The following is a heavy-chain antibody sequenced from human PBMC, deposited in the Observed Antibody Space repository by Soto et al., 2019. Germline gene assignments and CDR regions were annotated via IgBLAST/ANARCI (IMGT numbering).Heavy chain of an antibody. CDR1: GFSLGTTGMR. Sequence: SGPTLVNPTHTLTLTCTFSGFSLGTTGMRVSWIRQPPGKALEWLARIDWDDDKFYSTSLKTRLTISKDTSKNQVVLRMTNMDPADTATYYCARTAGYYRGRQFDYWGQGTLVTVSS. D-gene: IGHD3-10*01. V-gene: IGHV2-70*04. J-gene: IGHJ4*02. CDR3: ARTAGYYRGRQFDY. CDR2: IDWDDDK.